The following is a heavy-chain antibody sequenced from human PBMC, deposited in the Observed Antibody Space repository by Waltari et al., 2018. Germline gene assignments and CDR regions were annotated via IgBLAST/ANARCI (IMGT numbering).Heavy chain of an antibody. CDR3: ARVGGPYSSSSPFDY. D-gene: IGHD6-6*01. J-gene: IGHJ4*02. CDR2: ISYSGST. CDR1: GGSISSSSYY. V-gene: IGHV4-39*07. Sequence: QLQLQESGPGLVKPSETLSLTCTVSGGSISSSSYYWGWIRQPPGKGLGWIGGISYSGSTYYNPSLKSGVTISVDTSKNQFSLKLSSVTAADTAVYYCARVGGPYSSSSPFDYWGQGTLVTVSS.